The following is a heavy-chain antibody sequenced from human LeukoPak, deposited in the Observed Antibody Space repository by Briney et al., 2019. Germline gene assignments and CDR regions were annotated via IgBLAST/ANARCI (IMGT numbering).Heavy chain of an antibody. V-gene: IGHV4-34*01. Sequence: SETLSLTCAVYGGSFSGYYWSWIRQPPAKGLEWIGEINHSGSANYNPSLKSRVTISVDTSKNRFSLKLSSVTAADTDVYYCARGTPIYDYVWGSYRYKTPFDYWGQGTLVTVSS. CDR3: ARGTPIYDYVWGSYRYKTPFDY. J-gene: IGHJ4*02. CDR1: GGSFSGYY. D-gene: IGHD3-16*02. CDR2: INHSGSA.